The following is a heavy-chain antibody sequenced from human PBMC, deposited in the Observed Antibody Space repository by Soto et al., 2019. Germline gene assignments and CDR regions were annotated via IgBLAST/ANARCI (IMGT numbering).Heavy chain of an antibody. CDR1: GGSISSSSYY. Sequence: SETLSLTCTVSGGSISSSSYYWGWIRQPPGKGLEWIGSIYYSGSTYYNPSLKSRVTISVDTSKNQFSLKLSSVTAADTAVYYCARQGIAAAGIDYWGQGTLVTVSS. CDR2: IYYSGST. V-gene: IGHV4-39*01. D-gene: IGHD6-13*01. CDR3: ARQGIAAAGIDY. J-gene: IGHJ4*02.